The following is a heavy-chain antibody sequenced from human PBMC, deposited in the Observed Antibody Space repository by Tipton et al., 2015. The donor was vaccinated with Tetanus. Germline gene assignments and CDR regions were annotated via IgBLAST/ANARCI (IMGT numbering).Heavy chain of an antibody. J-gene: IGHJ5*02. CDR2: IYFKGDT. CDR1: GGSISDKKYY. Sequence: TLSLTCTVSGGSISDKKYYWGWIRQAPGKGLEWIASIYFKGDTYYSPSLKSRLTIDVDTSQNLFSLKVTSVTTADTAVYYCARHLYGYWFDXXGPGALVTVSS. V-gene: IGHV4-39*02. D-gene: IGHD5-24*01. CDR3: ARHLYGYWFDX.